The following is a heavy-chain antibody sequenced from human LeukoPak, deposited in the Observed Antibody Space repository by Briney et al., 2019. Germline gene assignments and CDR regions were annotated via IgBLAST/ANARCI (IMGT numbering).Heavy chain of an antibody. CDR1: GYTFTNYI. CDR3: ARGGNYFRFDP. CDR2: ISAYNGNT. D-gene: IGHD1-26*01. J-gene: IGHJ5*02. V-gene: IGHV1-18*01. Sequence: ASVKVSCKASGYTFTNYIISWVRQAPAQGLEWMGWISAYNGNTNYAQKLQGRVTMTTDTSTATAYMELRSLRSDDTAVYYCARGGNYFRFDPWGQGTLVTVSS.